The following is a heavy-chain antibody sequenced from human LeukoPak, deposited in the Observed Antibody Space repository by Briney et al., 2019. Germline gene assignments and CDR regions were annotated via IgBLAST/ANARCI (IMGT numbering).Heavy chain of an antibody. J-gene: IGHJ4*02. D-gene: IGHD1-14*01. Sequence: GGSLRLSCAASGLTFSNYGMSWVRQAPGKGLEWVSAISGSGGNTYYADSVKGRFTISRDNSKNTLYLQMNSLRAEGTAVYYCARAPEYGLYYFDYWGQGTLVTVSS. CDR1: GLTFSNYG. V-gene: IGHV3-23*01. CDR3: ARAPEYGLYYFDY. CDR2: ISGSGGNT.